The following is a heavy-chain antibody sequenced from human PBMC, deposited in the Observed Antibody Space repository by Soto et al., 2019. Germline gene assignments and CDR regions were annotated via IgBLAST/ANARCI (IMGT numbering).Heavy chain of an antibody. CDR2: INHSGST. J-gene: IGHJ4*02. Sequence: QVQLQQWGAGLLKPSETLSLTCAVYGGSFSGYYWSWIRQPPGKGLEWIGEINHSGSTNYNPSLKRRVTISVDTSKNQFSLKLSSVTAADTAVYYCARSPSGSSSVPDYWGQGTLVTVSS. CDR3: ARSPSGSSSVPDY. D-gene: IGHD6-6*01. CDR1: GGSFSGYY. V-gene: IGHV4-34*01.